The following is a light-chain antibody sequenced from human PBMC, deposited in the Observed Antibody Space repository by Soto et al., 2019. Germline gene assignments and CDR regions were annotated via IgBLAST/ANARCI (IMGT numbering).Light chain of an antibody. CDR1: QSISSW. Sequence: DIQMTQSPSTLSASVGDRVTITCRASQSISSWLAWYQQKPGKAPNLLIYDATSLESGVPSRFSGSGSGTEFTLTISSLQPDDFATYFCQQYSNYSPRTFGQGTRVEI. CDR2: DAT. J-gene: IGKJ1*01. CDR3: QQYSNYSPRT. V-gene: IGKV1-5*01.